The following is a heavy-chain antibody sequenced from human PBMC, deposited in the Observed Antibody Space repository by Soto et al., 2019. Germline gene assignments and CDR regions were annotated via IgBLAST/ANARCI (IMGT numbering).Heavy chain of an antibody. D-gene: IGHD1-1*01. CDR1: GYTFSDYY. J-gene: IGHJ4*02. V-gene: IGHV1-2*02. CDR3: AREPATAKPEGVDF. CDR2: INPNSGST. Sequence: GASLKVPCNASGYTFSDYYIHWVRQAPGQGLEWMGWINPNSGSTKYAPKFQGGVTMTRDTSITTAYMELSRLRSGDTAVYYCAREPATAKPEGVDFWGQGTLVTVSS.